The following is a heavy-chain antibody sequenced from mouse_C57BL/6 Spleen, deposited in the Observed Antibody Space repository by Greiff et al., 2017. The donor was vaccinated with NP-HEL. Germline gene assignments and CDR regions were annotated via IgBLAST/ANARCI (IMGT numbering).Heavy chain of an antibody. CDR2: IYPGDGDT. D-gene: IGHD1-1*01. CDR1: GYAFSSSW. J-gene: IGHJ1*03. V-gene: IGHV1-82*01. Sequence: QVQLQQSGPELVKPGASVKISCKASGYAFSSSWMNWVKQRPGKGLEWIGRIYPGDGDTNYNGKFKGKATLTADKSSSTAYMQLSSLTSEDSAVYFCARSGWTVVATDYFDVWGTGTTVTVSS. CDR3: ARSGWTVVATDYFDV.